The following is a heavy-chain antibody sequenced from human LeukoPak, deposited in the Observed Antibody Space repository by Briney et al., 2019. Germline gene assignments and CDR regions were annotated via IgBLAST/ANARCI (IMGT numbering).Heavy chain of an antibody. CDR1: GGTFSGYA. V-gene: IGHV1-69*13. J-gene: IGHJ6*02. CDR2: IIPIFGTA. D-gene: IGHD2-8*01. CDR3: ARGEVVLMVYDYYGMDV. Sequence: ASVKVSCKASGGTFSGYAISWVRQAPGQGLEWMGGIIPIFGTANYAQKFQGRVTITADESTSTAYMELSSLRSEDTAVYYCARGEVVLMVYDYYGMDVWGQGTTVTVSS.